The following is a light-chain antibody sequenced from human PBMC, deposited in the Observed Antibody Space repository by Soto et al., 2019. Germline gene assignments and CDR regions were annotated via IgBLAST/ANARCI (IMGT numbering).Light chain of an antibody. CDR2: EGS. Sequence: QSALTQAASVSGSPGQAMTISCTGTSSDVGSYNLVSWYQQHPGKAPKLMIYEGSKRPSGVSNRFSGSKSGNTASLTISGLQAEDEADYYCCSYARRSTSVVFGGGTKLTVL. J-gene: IGLJ2*01. CDR1: SSDVGSYNL. V-gene: IGLV2-23*01. CDR3: CSYARRSTSVV.